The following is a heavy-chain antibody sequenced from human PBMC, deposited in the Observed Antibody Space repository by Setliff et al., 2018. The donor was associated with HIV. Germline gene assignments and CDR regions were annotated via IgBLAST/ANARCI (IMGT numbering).Heavy chain of an antibody. CDR2: IEPSSGGT. J-gene: IGHJ4*02. CDR3: ARVPLSGWLYFDY. CDR1: GYTFTAYY. D-gene: IGHD6-19*01. Sequence: ASVKVSCKASGYTFTAYYIHWVRQAPGHELQLMGRIEPSSGGTNYIQKLQGRVTMTTDTSTSTAYMELRSLRSDDTAVYYCARVPLSGWLYFDYWGQGTLVTVSS. V-gene: IGHV1-2*06.